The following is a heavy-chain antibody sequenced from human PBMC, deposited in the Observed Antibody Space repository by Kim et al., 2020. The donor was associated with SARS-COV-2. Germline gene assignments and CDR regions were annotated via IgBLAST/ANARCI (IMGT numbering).Heavy chain of an antibody. J-gene: IGHJ6*02. CDR1: GFTFDDYA. CDR3: AKDMEQLPMVGKYYYYYGMDV. CDR2: ISGDGGST. D-gene: IGHD6-13*01. V-gene: IGHV3-43*02. Sequence: GGSLRLSCAASGFTFDDYAMHWVRQAPGKGLEWVSLISGDGGSTYYADSVKGRFTISRDNSKNSLYLQMNSLRTEDTALYYCAKDMEQLPMVGKYYYYYGMDVWGQGTTVTVSS.